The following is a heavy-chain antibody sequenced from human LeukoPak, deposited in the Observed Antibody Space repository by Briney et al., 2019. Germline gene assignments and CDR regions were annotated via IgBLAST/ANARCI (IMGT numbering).Heavy chain of an antibody. D-gene: IGHD2-8*01. CDR2: INPNSGDT. CDR3: ARDLVHHRLLATNYNWFDP. CDR1: GYTFSDYY. J-gene: IGHJ5*02. Sequence: ASVKVSCKTSGYTFSDYYIHWIRQAPGQGLEWVGWINPNSGDTDYAQKFQGRVTVTRDTSISTAYMELGRLRSDDTAVYYCARDLVHHRLLATNYNWFDPWGRGTLVTVSS. V-gene: IGHV1-2*02.